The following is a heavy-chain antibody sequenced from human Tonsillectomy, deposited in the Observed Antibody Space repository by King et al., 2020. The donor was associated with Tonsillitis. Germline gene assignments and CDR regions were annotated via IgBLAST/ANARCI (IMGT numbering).Heavy chain of an antibody. CDR1: GFTFRNYG. J-gene: IGHJ4*02. Sequence: QLVQTGGGVVQPGRTLRLSCAAIGFTFRNYGMHWVRQAPGKGLDWVAVISYDGSRKNYADSVKDRFAISRDNSNSTVYLQVISLRAVDTALYYCARVRLYSSGWEIYYWGQGTPVTVSS. CDR3: ARVRLYSSGWEIYY. V-gene: IGHV3-33*05. D-gene: IGHD6-25*01. CDR2: ISYDGSRK.